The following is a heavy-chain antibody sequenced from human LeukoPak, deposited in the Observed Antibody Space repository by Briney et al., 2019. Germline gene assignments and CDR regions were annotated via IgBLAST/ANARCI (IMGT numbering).Heavy chain of an antibody. CDR2: LSSSSSYI. V-gene: IGHV3-21*01. CDR1: GFTFSSYS. D-gene: IGHD3-3*01. J-gene: IGHJ6*02. CDR3: ARDIEYYDFWSGYYRSYYYGMDV. Sequence: PGGSLRLSCAASGFTFSSYSMNWVRQAPGKGLEWVSSLSSSSSYIYYADSVKGRFTISRDNAKNSLYLQMNSLRAEDTAVYYCARDIEYYDFWSGYYRSYYYGMDVWGQGTTVTVSS.